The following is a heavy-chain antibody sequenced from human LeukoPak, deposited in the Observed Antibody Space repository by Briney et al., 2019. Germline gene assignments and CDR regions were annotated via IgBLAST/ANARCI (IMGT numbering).Heavy chain of an antibody. CDR1: GFTFSSYA. CDR3: ARADLGSCSGGSCYGHY. D-gene: IGHD2-15*01. CDR2: ISYDGSNK. Sequence: PGRSLRVFCAASGFTFSSYAMHWVRQAPGKGLEWVAFISYDGSNKYYADSVEGRFTISRDNSKNTLYLQMNSLRAEDTAVYYCARADLGSCSGGSCYGHYWGQGTLVTVSS. V-gene: IGHV3-30-3*01. J-gene: IGHJ4*02.